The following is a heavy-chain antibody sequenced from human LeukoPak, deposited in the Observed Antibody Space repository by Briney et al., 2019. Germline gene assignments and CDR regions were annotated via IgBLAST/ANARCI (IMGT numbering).Heavy chain of an antibody. CDR1: GYTFTGYY. CDR2: INPNSGGT. CDR3: ARDWEGLGEYWYFDL. Sequence: EASVKVSCKASGYTFTGYYMHWVRQAPGQGPEWMGWINPNSGGTNYAQKFQGRVTMTRDTSISTAYMELSRLRSDDTAVYYCARDWEGLGEYWYFDLWGRGTLVTVSS. D-gene: IGHD1-26*01. J-gene: IGHJ2*01. V-gene: IGHV1-2*02.